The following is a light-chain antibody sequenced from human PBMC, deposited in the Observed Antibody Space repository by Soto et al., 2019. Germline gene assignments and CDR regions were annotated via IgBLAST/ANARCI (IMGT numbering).Light chain of an antibody. CDR3: QQYVSTPLT. Sequence: EIVLTQSPGTLSLSLGERVTLPCRASQSVSSNYLAWHQQKPGQAPRLLIYNASSRATGIPDRFSGSGSGTDFTLTISRLEPEDFAVYYCQQYVSTPLTFGGGTKVDIK. CDR2: NAS. V-gene: IGKV3-20*01. CDR1: QSVSSNY. J-gene: IGKJ4*01.